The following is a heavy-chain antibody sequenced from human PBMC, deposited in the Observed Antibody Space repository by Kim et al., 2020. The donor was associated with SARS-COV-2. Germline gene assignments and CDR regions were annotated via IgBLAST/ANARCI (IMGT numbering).Heavy chain of an antibody. D-gene: IGHD1-26*01. CDR1: GFTFSRFW. J-gene: IGHJ4*02. Sequence: GGSLRLSCAASGFTFSRFWMSWVRQAPGKGLEWVANIKVDGSERYYVDSVKGRFTISRDNAKNSLYLQMNSLRAEDTAVYYCARDVYYFGHDYWGQGTLV. CDR2: IKVDGSER. CDR3: ARDVYYFGHDY. V-gene: IGHV3-7*01.